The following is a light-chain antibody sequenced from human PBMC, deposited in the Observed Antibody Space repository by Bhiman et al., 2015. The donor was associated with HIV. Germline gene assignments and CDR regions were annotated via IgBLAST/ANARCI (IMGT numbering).Light chain of an antibody. CDR2: EVS. CDR1: SSDVGGYTY. Sequence: QSALTQPASVSGSPGQSITISCIGTSSDVGGYTYVSWYQHHPGKAPKVMIYEVSKRPSGISNRFSGSKSGNTASLTISGLQAEDEADYYCSSYTSTSTPWVFGAGTKVTVL. CDR3: SSYTSTSTPWV. V-gene: IGLV2-14*01. J-gene: IGLJ1*01.